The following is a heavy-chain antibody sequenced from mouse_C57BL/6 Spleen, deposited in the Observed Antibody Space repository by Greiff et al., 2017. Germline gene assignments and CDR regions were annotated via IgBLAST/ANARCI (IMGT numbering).Heavy chain of an antibody. V-gene: IGHV5-6*01. D-gene: IGHD1-1*01. CDR1: GFTFSSYG. J-gene: IGHJ4*01. CDR3: ARLPPNYYGSSFYAMDY. CDR2: ISSGGSYT. Sequence: EVKLMESGGDLVKPGGSLKLSCAASGFTFSSYGMSWVRQTPDKRLEWVATISSGGSYTYYPDSVKGRFTISRDNAKNTLYLQMSSLKSEDTAMYYCARLPPNYYGSSFYAMDYWGQGTSVTVSS.